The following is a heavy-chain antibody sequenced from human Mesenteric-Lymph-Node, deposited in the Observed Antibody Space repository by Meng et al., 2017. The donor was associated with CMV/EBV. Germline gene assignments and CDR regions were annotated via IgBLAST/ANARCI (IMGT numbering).Heavy chain of an antibody. D-gene: IGHD1-14*01. CDR2: ISLSANNI. CDR3: ARARGIDFDF. J-gene: IGHJ4*02. V-gene: IGHV3-48*03. Sequence: GESLKISCAASGFTFSSYEMNWVRQAPGKGLEWVSYISLSANNIYYADSVKGRFTISRDNAENSLSLQMNSLRAEDTAVYFCARARGIDFDFWGQGVLVTVSS. CDR1: GFTFSSYE.